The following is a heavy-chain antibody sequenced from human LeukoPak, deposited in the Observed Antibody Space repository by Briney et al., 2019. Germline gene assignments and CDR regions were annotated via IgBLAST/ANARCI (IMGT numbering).Heavy chain of an antibody. J-gene: IGHJ4*02. Sequence: SETLSLTCAVYGGSFSGYYWSWIRQPPGKGLEWIGEINHSGSTNYNPSLKSRVTISVDTSKNQFSLKLSSVTAADTAVYYCARLNSYYFDYWGQGTLVTVSS. CDR1: GGSFSGYY. CDR3: ARLNSYYFDY. V-gene: IGHV4-34*01. D-gene: IGHD5-18*01. CDR2: INHSGST.